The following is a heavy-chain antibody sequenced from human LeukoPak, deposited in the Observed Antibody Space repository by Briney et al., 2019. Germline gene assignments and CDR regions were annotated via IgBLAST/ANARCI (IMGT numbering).Heavy chain of an antibody. J-gene: IGHJ4*02. CDR3: ARDADWGRYDC. V-gene: IGHV3-23*01. Sequence: GGSLRLSCAASGFTFSSYGMNWVRQAPGKGLEWVSGIGGSGGTTTYYADSVRGRFTISRDNSKNTLYLQMNSLRADDTAVFYCARDADWGRYDCWGQGTLVTVSS. CDR2: IGGSGGTTT. CDR1: GFTFSSYG. D-gene: IGHD7-27*01.